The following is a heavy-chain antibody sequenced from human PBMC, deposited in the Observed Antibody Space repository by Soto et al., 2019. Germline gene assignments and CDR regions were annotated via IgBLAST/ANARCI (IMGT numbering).Heavy chain of an antibody. V-gene: IGHV4-39*02. CDR1: GGSISNTSYF. CDR2: VFSTGSS. Sequence: PSETLSLTCAVSGGSISNTSYFWGWIRQPPGKGLEWVGNVFSTGSSTYNPSLKGRITISVDTSKNHFSLRLYSMTASDTAVYYCASRYYPLSAGYRYYESFCFGNWGPGTLVTVSS. D-gene: IGHD3-9*01. J-gene: IGHJ4*02. CDR3: ASRYYPLSAGYRYYESFCFGN.